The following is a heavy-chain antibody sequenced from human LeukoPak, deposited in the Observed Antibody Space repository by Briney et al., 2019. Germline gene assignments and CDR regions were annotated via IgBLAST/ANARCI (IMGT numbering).Heavy chain of an antibody. Sequence: GASVKVSCKASGYTFTSYAMHWVRQAPGQRLEWMGWINAGNGNTKYSQKFQGRVTITRDTSASTAYMELSSLRSEDTAVYYCARSSLAVTIFDYWGQGTLVTVSS. J-gene: IGHJ4*02. V-gene: IGHV1-3*01. D-gene: IGHD6-19*01. CDR1: GYTFTSYA. CDR2: INAGNGNT. CDR3: ARSSLAVTIFDY.